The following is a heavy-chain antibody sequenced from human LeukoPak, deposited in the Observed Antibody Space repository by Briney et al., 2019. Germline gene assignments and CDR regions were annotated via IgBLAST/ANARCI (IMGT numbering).Heavy chain of an antibody. CDR2: IYYSGST. D-gene: IGHD2-2*01. V-gene: IGHV4-59*01. Sequence: SETLSLTCTVSGGSISSYYWSWLRQPPGKGLEWIGYIYYSGSTNYNPSLKSRVTISVDTSKNQFSLKLSSVTAADTAVYYCAREYFQYQLLSVHWFDPWGQGTLVTVSS. CDR3: AREYFQYQLLSVHWFDP. J-gene: IGHJ5*02. CDR1: GGSISSYY.